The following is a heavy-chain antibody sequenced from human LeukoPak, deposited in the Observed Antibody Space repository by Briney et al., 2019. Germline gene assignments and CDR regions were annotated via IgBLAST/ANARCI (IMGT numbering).Heavy chain of an antibody. CDR2: IYSGGST. CDR1: GFTVSSNY. CDR3: ARDSRVYDFWSGYHDAFDI. V-gene: IGHV3-53*01. J-gene: IGHJ3*02. D-gene: IGHD3-3*01. Sequence: GGSLRLSCAASGFTVSSNYMSWVRQAPGKGLEWVSVIYSGGSTYYADSVKGRFTVSRDNSKNTLYLQMNSLRAEDTAVYYCARDSRVYDFWSGYHDAFDIWGQGTMVTVSP.